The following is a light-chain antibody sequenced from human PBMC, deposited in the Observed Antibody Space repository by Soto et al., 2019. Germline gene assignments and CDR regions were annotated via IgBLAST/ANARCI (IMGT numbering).Light chain of an antibody. CDR1: QSVSDN. CDR2: GAS. Sequence: IGLTQSAAPLSVSPGERVTLSCRASQSVSDNLAWYQQKPGQAPRLLIYGASIRATDIPARFSGSGSGTEFSLTISRLEPEDVAMYYCQQYATTPITFGQGTRLEIK. V-gene: IGKV3D-15*01. J-gene: IGKJ5*01. CDR3: QQYATTPIT.